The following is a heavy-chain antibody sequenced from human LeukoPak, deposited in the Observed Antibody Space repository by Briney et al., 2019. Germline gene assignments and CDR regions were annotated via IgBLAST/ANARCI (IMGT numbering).Heavy chain of an antibody. J-gene: IGHJ6*02. D-gene: IGHD6-13*01. Sequence: GGSLRLSCAASGFTLSSYSMNWVRQAPGKGLEWVSYISSSSSTIYYADSVKGRFTISGDNAKNSLYLQMNSLRAEDTAVYYCARSSGYRNGMDVWGQGTTVTVSS. CDR1: GFTLSSYS. CDR2: ISSSSSTI. CDR3: ARSSGYRNGMDV. V-gene: IGHV3-48*01.